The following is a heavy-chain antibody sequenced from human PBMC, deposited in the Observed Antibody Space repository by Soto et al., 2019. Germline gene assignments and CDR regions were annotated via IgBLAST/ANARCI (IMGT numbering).Heavy chain of an antibody. CDR3: AREHYYDSSANDY. V-gene: IGHV4-30-4*01. D-gene: IGHD3-22*01. CDR2: IYYSGST. J-gene: IGHJ4*02. CDR1: GGSISSGDYY. Sequence: PSETLSLTCTVSGGSISSGDYYWSWIRQPPGKGLEWIGYIYYSGSTYYNPSLKSRVTISVDTSKNQFSLKLSSVTAADTAVYYCAREHYYDSSANDYWGQGTLVTVSS.